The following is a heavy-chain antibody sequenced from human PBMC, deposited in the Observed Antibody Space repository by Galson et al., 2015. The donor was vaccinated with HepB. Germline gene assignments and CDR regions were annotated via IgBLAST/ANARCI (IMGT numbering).Heavy chain of an antibody. D-gene: IGHD2-15*01. CDR1: GGTFSSFA. V-gene: IGHV1-69*04. Sequence: SVKVSCKASGGTFSSFAISWVRQAPGHGPEWMGRIIPVFDMTNYAQKFQGRVTVTADKSTTTAYMELSSLRSEDTAIYYCARERAVVLSVTSPFEDWGQGTLVTVSS. CDR3: ARERAVVLSVTSPFED. CDR2: IIPVFDMT. J-gene: IGHJ4*02.